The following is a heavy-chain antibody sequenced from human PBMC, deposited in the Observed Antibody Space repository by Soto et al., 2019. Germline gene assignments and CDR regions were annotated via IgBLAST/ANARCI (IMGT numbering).Heavy chain of an antibody. J-gene: IGHJ1*01. D-gene: IGHD3-16*02. CDR3: ARHDAVYDYIWGSYRNHEYFQH. CDR2: IYYSGST. Sequence: SETLSLTCTVSGGSISSSSYYWGWIRQPPGKGLEWIGSIYYSGSTYYNPSLKSRVTISVDTSKNQFSLKLSSVTAADTAVYYCARHDAVYDYIWGSYRNHEYFQHWGQGTLVTVSS. CDR1: GGSISSSSYY. V-gene: IGHV4-39*01.